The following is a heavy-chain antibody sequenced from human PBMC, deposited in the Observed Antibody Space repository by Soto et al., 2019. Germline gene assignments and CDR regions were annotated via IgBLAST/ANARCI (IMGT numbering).Heavy chain of an antibody. D-gene: IGHD5-12*01. J-gene: IGHJ3*02. Sequence: GESLKISCKGSGYSFTSYWISWVRQMPGKGPEWMGRIDPSDSYTNYSPSFQGHVTISADKSISTAYLQWSSLKASDTAMYYCARRKRDGYNPGYAFDIWGQGTMVTVSS. CDR1: GYSFTSYW. CDR2: IDPSDSYT. CDR3: ARRKRDGYNPGYAFDI. V-gene: IGHV5-10-1*01.